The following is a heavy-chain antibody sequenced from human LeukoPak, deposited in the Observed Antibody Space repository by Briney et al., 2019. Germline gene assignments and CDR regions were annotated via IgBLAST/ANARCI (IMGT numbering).Heavy chain of an antibody. Sequence: GGSLRLSCAASGFTFSNYAMSWVRQAPGKGLEWVSTISGSGGSTYYTDSVKGRFPISRDNSKNTLYLQMNSLKAEDTAVYYCARCTDSSGWYSFDFWGQGTLVTVSS. CDR2: ISGSGGST. V-gene: IGHV3-23*01. CDR3: ARCTDSSGWYSFDF. J-gene: IGHJ4*02. CDR1: GFTFSNYA. D-gene: IGHD6-19*01.